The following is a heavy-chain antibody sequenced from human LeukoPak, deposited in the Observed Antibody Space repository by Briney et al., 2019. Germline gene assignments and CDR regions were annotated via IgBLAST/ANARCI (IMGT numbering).Heavy chain of an antibody. Sequence: GGSLRLSCAASGFTFSSYAMSWVRQAPGKGLEWFSAISGSGGSTYYADSVKGRSTISRHNSKNTLYLQMNSLRAEDTAVYYCAKDLGSGRFYYYVDVWGKGTTVTISS. D-gene: IGHD3-10*01. V-gene: IGHV3-23*01. CDR1: GFTFSSYA. J-gene: IGHJ6*03. CDR2: ISGSGGST. CDR3: AKDLGSGRFYYYVDV.